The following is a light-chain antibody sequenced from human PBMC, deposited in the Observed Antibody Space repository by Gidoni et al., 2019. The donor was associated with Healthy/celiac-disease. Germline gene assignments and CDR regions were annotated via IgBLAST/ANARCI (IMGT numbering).Light chain of an antibody. CDR1: SSNIGSNY. V-gene: IGLV1-47*01. Sequence: VLTRPTSASGTPGQRVTISCSGSSSNIGSNYVYWYQQLPGTAPKLLIYRNDQRPSGVPDRFSGSKSGTSASLAISGLQSEDEADYYCAAWDNSLSGRVFGGGTKLTVL. CDR2: RND. CDR3: AAWDNSLSGRV. J-gene: IGLJ3*02.